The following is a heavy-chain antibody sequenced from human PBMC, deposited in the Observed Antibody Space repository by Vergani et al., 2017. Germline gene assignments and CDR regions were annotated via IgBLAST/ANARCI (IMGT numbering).Heavy chain of an antibody. CDR3: ARLRVVVVAATPFSYYYYGMDV. J-gene: IGHJ6*02. CDR1: GGSISSYY. Sequence: QVQLHESGPGLVKPSETLSLTCTVSGGSISSYYWSWIRQPPGKGLEWIGYIYYSGSTNYNPSLKSRVTISVDTSKNQFSLKLSSVTAADTAVYYCARLRVVVVAATPFSYYYYGMDVWGQGTTVTVSS. D-gene: IGHD2-15*01. CDR2: IYYSGST. V-gene: IGHV4-59*01.